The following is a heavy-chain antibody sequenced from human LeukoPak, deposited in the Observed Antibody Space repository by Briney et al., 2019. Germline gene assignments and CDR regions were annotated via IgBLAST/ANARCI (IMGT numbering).Heavy chain of an antibody. CDR2: IKQDGSEK. Sequence: GGSLRLSCAASGFTFSSYWMSWVRQAPGKGLEWVANIKQDGSEKYYVDSVKGRFSIARDNSKNTLYLQMNSLRAEDTAVYYCAKDREYSYGFFDDWGQGTLVTVSS. CDR3: AKDREYSYGFFDD. CDR1: GFTFSSYW. V-gene: IGHV3-7*01. D-gene: IGHD5-18*01. J-gene: IGHJ5*02.